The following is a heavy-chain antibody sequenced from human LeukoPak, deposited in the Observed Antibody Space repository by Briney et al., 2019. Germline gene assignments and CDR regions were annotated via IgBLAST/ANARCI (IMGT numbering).Heavy chain of an antibody. Sequence: GGSLRLSCAASGFTFSTFDMSWVRQAPGKGLQWVSTISGAGGTTLFADSVKGRFSISRDNSNNKVFLQMNSLRVEDTAVYYCAKASDFDSSGFPIGVFDFWGQGLLVSVAS. D-gene: IGHD3-22*01. V-gene: IGHV3-23*01. CDR1: GFTFSTFD. CDR2: ISGAGGTT. J-gene: IGHJ4*02. CDR3: AKASDFDSSGFPIGVFDF.